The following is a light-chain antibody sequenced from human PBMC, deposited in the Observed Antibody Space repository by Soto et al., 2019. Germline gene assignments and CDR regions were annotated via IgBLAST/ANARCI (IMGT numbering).Light chain of an antibody. J-gene: IGKJ1*01. CDR1: QTISSW. CDR3: QHYNRXSEA. CDR2: KAS. Sequence: DIQMTQSPSTLSGSVGDIVTITCRAIQTISSWLDWYQQKPGKAPKILIYKASTLKSGVPSRFSGSGSGTEFTLTISSLQPDDFATYHSQHYNRXSEAFGQRTKV. V-gene: IGKV1-5*03.